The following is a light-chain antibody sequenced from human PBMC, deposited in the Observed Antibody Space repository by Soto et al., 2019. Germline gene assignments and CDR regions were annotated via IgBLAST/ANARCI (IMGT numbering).Light chain of an antibody. V-gene: IGKV1-9*01. CDR2: AAS. J-gene: IGKJ4*01. CDR3: QQLNSYPLT. CDR1: QGISSY. Sequence: DIQLTQSPSFLSASVGDRVTITCRASQGISSYLVWYQQKPGKAPKLLIYAASTLQSGVPSRISGSASGTEFTLTISSLQPEDFASYYCQQLNSYPLTFGGGTKVEIK.